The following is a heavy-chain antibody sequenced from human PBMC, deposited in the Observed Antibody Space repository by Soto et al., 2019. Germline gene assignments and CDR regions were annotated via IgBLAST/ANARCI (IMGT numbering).Heavy chain of an antibody. J-gene: IGHJ3*02. V-gene: IGHV4-4*07. CDR1: GGSVSSYY. Sequence: SETLSLTCTVSGGSVSSYYWSWIRQPAGKGLEWIGRIYTSGSTNYNPSLKSRVTMSVDTSKNRFYLKLSSVTAADTAVYYCARVGKLELQGGAFDIWGQGTMVTV. D-gene: IGHD1-7*01. CDR3: ARVGKLELQGGAFDI. CDR2: IYTSGST.